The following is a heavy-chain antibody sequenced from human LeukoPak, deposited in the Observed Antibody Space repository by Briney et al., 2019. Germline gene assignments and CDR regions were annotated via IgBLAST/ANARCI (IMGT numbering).Heavy chain of an antibody. V-gene: IGHV4-34*01. Sequence: SETLSLTCAVYGGSFSGYYWSWIRQPPGKGLEWIGEINHSGSTNYYPSLKSRVTISVDTSKNQFSLTLSSVTAADTAVYCCARGTVVVPAANWGQGTLVTVSS. D-gene: IGHD2-2*01. CDR2: INHSGST. CDR3: ARGTVVVPAAN. CDR1: GGSFSGYY. J-gene: IGHJ4*02.